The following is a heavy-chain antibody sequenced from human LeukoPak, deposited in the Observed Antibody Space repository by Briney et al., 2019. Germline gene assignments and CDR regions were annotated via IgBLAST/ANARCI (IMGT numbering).Heavy chain of an antibody. J-gene: IGHJ6*02. Sequence: GGSLRLSCAASGFTFSSFGMHWVRQAPGKGLEWVAVIWYDGSNKYYADSVKGRFTISRDNSQNTLYLQGNNLRAEDTAVYCCARGRWDTGGLHGLDVWGQGTTDTVSS. CDR3: ARGRWDTGGLHGLDV. V-gene: IGHV3-33*01. CDR1: GFTFSSFG. D-gene: IGHD2-8*02. CDR2: IWYDGSNK.